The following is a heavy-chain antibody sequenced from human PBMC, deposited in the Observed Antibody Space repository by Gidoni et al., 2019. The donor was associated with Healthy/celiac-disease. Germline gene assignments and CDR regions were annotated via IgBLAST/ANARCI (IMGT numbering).Heavy chain of an antibody. Sequence: QVQLQESGPGLVKPSQTLSLTCTVSGGSISSGDYYWSWIRKPPGKGLEWIGYIYYSGSTYYNPSLKSRVTISVDTSKNQFSLKLSSVTAADTAVYYCAREPAGSGTNYLLDWYFDLWGRGTLVSLL. V-gene: IGHV4-30-4*01. CDR1: GGSISSGDYY. D-gene: IGHD3-10*01. J-gene: IGHJ2*01. CDR2: IYYSGST. CDR3: AREPAGSGTNYLLDWYFDL.